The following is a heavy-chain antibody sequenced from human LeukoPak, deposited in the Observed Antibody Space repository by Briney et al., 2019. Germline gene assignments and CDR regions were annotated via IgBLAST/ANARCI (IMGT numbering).Heavy chain of an antibody. CDR1: GFTFSDYY. D-gene: IGHD3-22*01. CDR3: ASPYTYYYDSSGYAFDI. J-gene: IGHJ3*02. Sequence: NPGGSLRLSCAASGFTFSDYYMSWIRQAPGKGLEWVSYISSSGSTIYYADSVKGRFTISRDNAKNSLYLQMNSLRAEDTAVYYCASPYTYYYDSSGYAFDIWGQGTMVTVSS. V-gene: IGHV3-11*01. CDR2: ISSSGSTI.